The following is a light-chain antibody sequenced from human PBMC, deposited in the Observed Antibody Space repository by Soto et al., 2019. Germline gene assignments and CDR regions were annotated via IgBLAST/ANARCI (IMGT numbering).Light chain of an antibody. CDR1: QSISSY. CDR3: QQSYSTPPWT. Sequence: DIQMTQSPSSLSASVGDRVTITCRASQSISSYLHWYQQKPGKAPKLLIYAASSLQSGVPSRFSGSGSGTAFTLTISSLQPEDFATYYCQQSYSTPPWTFGQGTKVEIK. J-gene: IGKJ1*01. CDR2: AAS. V-gene: IGKV1-39*01.